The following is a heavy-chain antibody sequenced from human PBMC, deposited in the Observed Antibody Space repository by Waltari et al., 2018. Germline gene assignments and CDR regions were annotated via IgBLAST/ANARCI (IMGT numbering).Heavy chain of an antibody. CDR3: ASCSSWYHGMDV. CDR1: GGSISSSSYY. Sequence: QLQLQESGPGLVKPSETLSLTCTVSGGSISSSSYYWGWIRQPPGKGLEWLGIIYYSGSTYNTPSLKSRVTISVDTSKNQFSLKLSSVTAADTAVYYCASCSSWYHGMDVWGQGTTVTVSS. V-gene: IGHV4-39*07. CDR2: IYYSGST. D-gene: IGHD6-13*01. J-gene: IGHJ6*02.